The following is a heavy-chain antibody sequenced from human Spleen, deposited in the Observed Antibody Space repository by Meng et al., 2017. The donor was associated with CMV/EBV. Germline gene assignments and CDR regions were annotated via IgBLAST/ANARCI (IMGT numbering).Heavy chain of an antibody. CDR2: IIPIFGKA. CDR1: GGTFSSYV. D-gene: IGHD3-22*01. V-gene: IGHV1-69*05. CDR3: ARWSSYYYDSSGYYPLGSVSHYYYGMDV. Sequence: SVKVSCKAPGGTFSSYVISWVRQAPGQGLEWMGGIIPIFGKANYAQKFQGRVTITTDESTSSAYMELSSLRSEDTAMYYCARWSSYYYDSSGYYPLGSVSHYYYGMDVWGLGTSVTVSS. J-gene: IGHJ6*02.